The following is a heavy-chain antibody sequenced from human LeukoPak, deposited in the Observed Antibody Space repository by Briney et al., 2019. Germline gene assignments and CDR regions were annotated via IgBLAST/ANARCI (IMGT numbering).Heavy chain of an antibody. CDR2: IKLDGSEK. Sequence: GGSLRLSCAASRFTFSSYWMSWVRQAPGKGLEWVANIKLDGSEKSYVDSVKGRFTISRNNAKNSLYLQMNSLRAEDTAVYSCARAVAAADSYWGRGTLVTVSS. D-gene: IGHD6-13*01. V-gene: IGHV3-7*04. J-gene: IGHJ4*02. CDR3: ARAVAAADSY. CDR1: RFTFSSYW.